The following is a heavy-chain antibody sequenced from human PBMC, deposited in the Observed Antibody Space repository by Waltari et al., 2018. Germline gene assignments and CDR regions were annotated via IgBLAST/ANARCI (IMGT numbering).Heavy chain of an antibody. J-gene: IGHJ3*01. CDR1: GDTFNRYA. CDR2: IVPGIHSE. V-gene: IGHV1-69*04. Sequence: QVQVMQSGAEMKQPGSSVKVSCTVSGDTFNRYAVSWVRQAPGQGLEWMGRIVPGIHSETFGPGCRGRITLTASTSATTAFMDLSGLRSEDTAVYYCALSPQQLLAFDFWGQGTMVTVSS. CDR3: ALSPQQLLAFDF. D-gene: IGHD6-13*01.